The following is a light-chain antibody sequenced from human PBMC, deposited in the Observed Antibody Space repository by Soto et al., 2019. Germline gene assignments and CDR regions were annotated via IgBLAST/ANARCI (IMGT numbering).Light chain of an antibody. CDR1: QSVLYSSNNKNY. CDR2: WAS. Sequence: DIVMTQSPDSLAVYLGERATINCKSSQSVLYSSNNKNYLAWYQQKPGQPPKLLIYWASTRESGVPDRFSGSGSRTDFTLTISSLQAEDVAVYYCQQYYSTPPYTFGQGTKLEIK. V-gene: IGKV4-1*01. CDR3: QQYYSTPPYT. J-gene: IGKJ2*01.